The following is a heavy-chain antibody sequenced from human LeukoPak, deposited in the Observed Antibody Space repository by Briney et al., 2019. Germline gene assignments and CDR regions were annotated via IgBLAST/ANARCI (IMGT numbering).Heavy chain of an antibody. V-gene: IGHV4-34*01. CDR2: INHSGST. CDR1: GGSFSGYY. Sequence: NPSETLSLTCAVYGGSFSGYYWSWIRQPPGKGLEWIGEINHSGSTNYNPSLKSRVTISVDTSKNQFSLKLSSVTAADTAVYYCARAMEDGYYYGMDVWGQGTTVTVSS. J-gene: IGHJ6*02. CDR3: ARAMEDGYYYGMDV. D-gene: IGHD2-15*01.